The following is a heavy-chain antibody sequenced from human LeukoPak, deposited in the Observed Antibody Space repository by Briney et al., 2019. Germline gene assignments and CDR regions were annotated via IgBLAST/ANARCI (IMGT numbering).Heavy chain of an antibody. CDR2: IIPIFGTA. CDR3: ARHLIAPEDWYFDL. J-gene: IGHJ2*01. D-gene: IGHD6-13*01. V-gene: IGHV1-69*13. Sequence: ASVKVSCKASGGTFSSYAISWVRQAPGQGLEWMGGIIPIFGTANYAQKFQGRVTITADESTSTAYMELSSLRPEDTAVYYCARHLIAPEDWYFDLWGRGTLVTVSS. CDR1: GGTFSSYA.